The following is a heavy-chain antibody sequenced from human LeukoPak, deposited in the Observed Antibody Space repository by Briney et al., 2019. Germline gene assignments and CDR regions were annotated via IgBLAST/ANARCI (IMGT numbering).Heavy chain of an antibody. CDR3: ARHYKYCSSTSCRGPFDY. CDR1: GGSFSGYY. V-gene: IGHV4-34*01. D-gene: IGHD2-2*01. J-gene: IGHJ4*02. CDR2: INHSGST. Sequence: SETLSLTCAVYGGSFSGYYWSWIRQPPGKGLEWIGEINHSGSTNYNPSLKSRVTISVDTSKNQFSLKLSSVTAADTAVYYCARHYKYCSSTSCRGPFDYWGKGTLVTVSS.